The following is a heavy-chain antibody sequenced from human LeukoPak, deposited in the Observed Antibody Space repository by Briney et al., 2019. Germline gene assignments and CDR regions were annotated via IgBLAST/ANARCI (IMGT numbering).Heavy chain of an antibody. V-gene: IGHV4-34*01. CDR2: INPSGNT. CDR3: ARVGYSYVINDWSRTGLGAYPTKYYYHMDV. D-gene: IGHD5-18*01. CDR1: GGSFSDYY. J-gene: IGHJ6*03. Sequence: PSETLSLTCAVYGGSFSDYYWSWIRQPPGKGLEWIGEINPSGNTNYSPSLKSRVTISVDTSKNQFSLKLSSVAAADTAVYFCARVGYSYVINDWSRTGLGAYPTKYYYHMDVWDKGTTVTVSS.